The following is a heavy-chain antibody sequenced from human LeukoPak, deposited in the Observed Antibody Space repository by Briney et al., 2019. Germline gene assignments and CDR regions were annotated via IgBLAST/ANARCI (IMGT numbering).Heavy chain of an antibody. Sequence: ASVKVSCKVCGYTLTELSMHWVRQAPGKGLDWVGGFDPEEGETIYAQEFQGRVTMTEDTSTDTAYLEMSSLRSEATAVYYCATVYRGDSSVPNAFDFWGQGTMVTVSS. CDR1: GYTLTELS. CDR2: FDPEEGET. V-gene: IGHV1-24*01. D-gene: IGHD3-22*01. CDR3: ATVYRGDSSVPNAFDF. J-gene: IGHJ3*01.